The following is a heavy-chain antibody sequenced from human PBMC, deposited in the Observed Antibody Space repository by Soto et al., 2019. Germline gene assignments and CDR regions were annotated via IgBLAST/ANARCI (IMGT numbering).Heavy chain of an antibody. J-gene: IGHJ6*02. CDR2: INPNSGAT. CDR3: ARDLVPAAISFYGMDV. Sequence: ASVKVSCKASGYAFTDYYIHWVRQAPGQGLEWMGWINPNSGATNYAQKFQGRVTMTRDTSISTAYMELSRLRSDDTAVYYCARDLVPAAISFYGMDVWGQGTTVTVSS. D-gene: IGHD2-2*01. CDR1: GYAFTDYY. V-gene: IGHV1-2*02.